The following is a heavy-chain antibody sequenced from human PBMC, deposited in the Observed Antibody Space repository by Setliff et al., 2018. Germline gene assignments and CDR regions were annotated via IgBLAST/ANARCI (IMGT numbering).Heavy chain of an antibody. CDR2: VSDNNGNT. V-gene: IGHV1-18*01. CDR1: GYRFSTYG. J-gene: IGHJ4*02. CDR3: ARDRKSSPEHYYFDY. Sequence: ASVKVSCKASGYRFSTYGISWVRQAPGQGLEWMAWVSDNNGNTNYAKSFQGRVTMNTDTSTSTAYMELGSLTSDDTAVYYCARDRKSSPEHYYFDYWGPGTLVTVSS.